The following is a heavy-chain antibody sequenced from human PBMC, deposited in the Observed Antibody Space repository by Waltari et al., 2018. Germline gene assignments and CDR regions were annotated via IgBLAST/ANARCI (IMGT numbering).Heavy chain of an antibody. CDR1: GYSISSVYY. J-gene: IGHJ4*02. D-gene: IGHD3-22*01. Sequence: QVQLQESGPGLVKPSETLSLTCAVSGYSISSVYYWGWIRQSPGKGLEWIGSFHQSGSTYYNPSLQNRVTILVDRSNDQFSLRLNSVTVADTAVYYCARSYYHDTSGYHYFAYWGQGALVTVSS. CDR3: ARSYYHDTSGYHYFAY. V-gene: IGHV4-38-2*01. CDR2: FHQSGST.